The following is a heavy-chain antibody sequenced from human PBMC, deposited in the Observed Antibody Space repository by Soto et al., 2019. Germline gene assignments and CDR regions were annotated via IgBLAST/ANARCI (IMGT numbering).Heavy chain of an antibody. CDR1: GFTFSSYG. D-gene: IGHD6-19*01. Sequence: QVQLVASGGGVVQPGRSLRLSCAASGFTFSSYGMHWVRQAPGKGLEWVAVIWYDGSNKYYADSVKGRFTISRDTSKNTLYRHMNCLTAAATAVYYCARGLGTVAVNDAPLDVWGKGTTVTFSS. CDR3: ARGLGTVAVNDAPLDV. V-gene: IGHV3-33*01. CDR2: IWYDGSNK. J-gene: IGHJ6*04.